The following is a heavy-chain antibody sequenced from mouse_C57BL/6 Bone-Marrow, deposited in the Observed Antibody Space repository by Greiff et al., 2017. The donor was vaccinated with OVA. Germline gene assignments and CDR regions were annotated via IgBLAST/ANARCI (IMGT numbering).Heavy chain of an antibody. V-gene: IGHV2-5*01. Sequence: QVQLKESGPGLVQPSQRLSITCTVSGFSFPRYGVHWVRQSPGKGLEWLGVIWRGGSTDYNAAFMSRLSITKDNSKSQVFFKMNSLQADDTAIYYCAKNRETAAGFAYWGQGTLVTVSA. CDR2: IWRGGST. CDR1: GFSFPRYG. CDR3: AKNRETAAGFAY. D-gene: IGHD3-3*01. J-gene: IGHJ3*01.